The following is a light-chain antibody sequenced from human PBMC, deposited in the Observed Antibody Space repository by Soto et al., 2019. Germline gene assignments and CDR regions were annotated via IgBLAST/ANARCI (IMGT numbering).Light chain of an antibody. CDR3: SSYAGRNNLV. CDR2: EVT. J-gene: IGLJ2*01. Sequence: QSALTQPASVSGSPGQSITISCTGTGSDIGGYNHVSWYQHHPGKAPKLIIYEVTKRPSGVPDRFSGSKSGNTASLTVSGLQAEDEAYYYCSSYAGRNNLVFGGGTKVTVL. V-gene: IGLV2-8*01. CDR1: GSDIGGYNH.